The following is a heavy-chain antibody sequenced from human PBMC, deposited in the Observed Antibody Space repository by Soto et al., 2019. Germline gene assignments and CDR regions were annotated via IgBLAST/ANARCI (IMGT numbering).Heavy chain of an antibody. Sequence: GGSLRLSCAASGFTFSDYYMSWIRQAPGKGLEWVSYSSSRGGTIYYADSVKARFTISRDNAKNSLYLQMNSLRVEDTAVYYCARGYCSSAACSAIYWGQGTLVTVSS. V-gene: IGHV3-11*01. J-gene: IGHJ4*02. CDR2: SSSRGGTI. CDR3: ARGYCSSAACSAIY. D-gene: IGHD2-8*01. CDR1: GFTFSDYY.